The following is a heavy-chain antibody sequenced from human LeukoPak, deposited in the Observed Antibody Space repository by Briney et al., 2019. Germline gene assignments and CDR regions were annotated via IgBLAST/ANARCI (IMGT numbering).Heavy chain of an antibody. V-gene: IGHV3-21*01. J-gene: IGHJ5*02. Sequence: PGGSLRLSCAASGFTFSTYAISWVRQAPGKGLEWVSCISSTSNYIFYADSVRGRFTISRDNAKNSLYLQMNSLRAEDTAVYYCARDLNKRSRPGGSDWFDPWGQGTLVTVSS. D-gene: IGHD3-16*01. CDR1: GFTFSTYA. CDR3: ARDLNKRSRPGGSDWFDP. CDR2: ISSTSNYI.